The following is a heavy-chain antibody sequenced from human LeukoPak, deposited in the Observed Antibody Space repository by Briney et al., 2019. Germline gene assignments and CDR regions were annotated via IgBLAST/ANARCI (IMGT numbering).Heavy chain of an antibody. Sequence: GGSLRLSCAASGFSFSIYWMSWVRQTPGKGLEWVALIKEDGSDKYYVDSVKGRFTISRDNAKNTLYLQMNSLRAEDTAVYYCARDMIYDSSGYYPDYWGQGTLVTVSS. CDR1: GFSFSIYW. D-gene: IGHD3-22*01. V-gene: IGHV3-7*01. J-gene: IGHJ4*02. CDR3: ARDMIYDSSGYYPDY. CDR2: IKEDGSDK.